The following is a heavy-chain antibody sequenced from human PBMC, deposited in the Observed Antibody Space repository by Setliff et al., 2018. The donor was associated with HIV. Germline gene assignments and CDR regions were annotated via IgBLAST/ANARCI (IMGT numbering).Heavy chain of an antibody. Sequence: GSLRLSCAASGFSFRSYEMTWVRQAPGKGLEWVSYISSSGSSKYYADSVKGRFSISRDSAKNSLYLQMNSLRAEDTAVYYCAREADRGGFDYGDYYNYYTMDVWGQGTTVTVSS. V-gene: IGHV3-48*03. J-gene: IGHJ6*02. D-gene: IGHD4-17*01. CDR2: ISSSGSSK. CDR3: AREADRGGFDYGDYYNYYTMDV. CDR1: GFSFRSYE.